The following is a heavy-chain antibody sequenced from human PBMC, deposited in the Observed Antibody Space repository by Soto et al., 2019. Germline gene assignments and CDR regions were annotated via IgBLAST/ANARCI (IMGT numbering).Heavy chain of an antibody. V-gene: IGHV4-61*08. CDR2: INYSGNT. Sequence: SETLSLTCTVSGGSVSSGDYYWSWIRQPPGKGLEWIGYINYSGNTNYNPSLKSRVTLLVDTSKNQFSLKLSSVTAADTAVYYCARDAWGSGMPTPPYYYYGMDVWGQGTTVPVSS. D-gene: IGHD3-10*01. CDR3: ARDAWGSGMPTPPYYYYGMDV. J-gene: IGHJ6*02. CDR1: GGSVSSGDYY.